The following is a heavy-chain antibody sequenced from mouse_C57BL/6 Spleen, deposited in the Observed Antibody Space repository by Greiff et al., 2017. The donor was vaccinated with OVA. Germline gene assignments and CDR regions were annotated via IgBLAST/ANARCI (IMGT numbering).Heavy chain of an antibody. CDR1: GYSITSGYY. CDR3: ASQGDGYYVPFAY. J-gene: IGHJ3*01. V-gene: IGHV3-6*01. D-gene: IGHD2-3*01. Sequence: EVQLQESGPGLVKPSQSLSLTCSVTGYSITSGYYWNWIRQFPGNKLEWMGYISYDGSNNYNPSLKNRISITRDTSKNQFFLKLNSVTTEDTATYYCASQGDGYYVPFAYWGQGTLVTVSA. CDR2: ISYDGSN.